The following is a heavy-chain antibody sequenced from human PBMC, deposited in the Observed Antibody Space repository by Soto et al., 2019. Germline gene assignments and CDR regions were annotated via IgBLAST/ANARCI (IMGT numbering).Heavy chain of an antibody. CDR3: ARTAHVILYHSRNWFDP. V-gene: IGHV1-3*01. D-gene: IGHD2-8*01. J-gene: IGHJ5*02. CDR2: INAGNGNT. Sequence: ASVKVSCKASGYTFTSYAMHWVRQAPGQRLEWMGWINAGNGNTKYSQKFQGRVTITRDTSASTAYMELSSLRSEDTAVYYCARTAHVILYHSRNWFDPWGQGTLVTVSS. CDR1: GYTFTSYA.